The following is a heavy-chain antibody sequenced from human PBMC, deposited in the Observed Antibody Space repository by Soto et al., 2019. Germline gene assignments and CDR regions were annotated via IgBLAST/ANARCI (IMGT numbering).Heavy chain of an antibody. CDR1: GDTFTTYD. D-gene: IGHD3-10*01. V-gene: IGHV1-8*01. CDR2: INPNRGNI. Sequence: GASVKVSCKASGDTFTTYDINWVRQATGHGLEWMGWINPNRGNIGYAQRFQGRVTMTRDTAIRTASMEVSSLRSDDTALYYCARGRASGSYYLLDYWGQGTLVTVSS. J-gene: IGHJ4*02. CDR3: ARGRASGSYYLLDY.